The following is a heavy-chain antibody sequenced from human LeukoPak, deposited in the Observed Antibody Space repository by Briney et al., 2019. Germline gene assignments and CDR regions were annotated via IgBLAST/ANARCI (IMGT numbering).Heavy chain of an antibody. V-gene: IGHV3-21*01. D-gene: IGHD3-9*01. Sequence: GGSLRLSCAASGFTFSSYSMNWVRQAPGEGLEWVSSISSSSSYIYYADSVKGRFTISRDNAKNSLYLQMNSLRAEDTAVYYCARDNDILTGYPYYGMDVWGQGTTVTVSS. CDR1: GFTFSSYS. CDR2: ISSSSSYI. CDR3: ARDNDILTGYPYYGMDV. J-gene: IGHJ6*02.